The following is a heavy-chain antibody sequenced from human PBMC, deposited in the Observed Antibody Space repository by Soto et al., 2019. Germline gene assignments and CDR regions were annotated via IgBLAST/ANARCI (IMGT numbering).Heavy chain of an antibody. CDR2: ISSSSSYI. J-gene: IGHJ4*02. D-gene: IGHD6-19*01. Sequence: EVPLVESGGGLVKPGGSLRLSCAASGFTFSSYSMNWVRQAPGKGLEWVSSISSSSSYIYYADSVKGRFTISRDNAKNSLYLQMNSLRAEDTAVYYCAREGPIAVAVISYFDYWGQGTLVTVSS. CDR3: AREGPIAVAVISYFDY. CDR1: GFTFSSYS. V-gene: IGHV3-21*01.